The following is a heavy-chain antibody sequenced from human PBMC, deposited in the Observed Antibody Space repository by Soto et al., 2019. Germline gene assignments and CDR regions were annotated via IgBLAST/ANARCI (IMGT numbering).Heavy chain of an antibody. J-gene: IGHJ4*02. CDR1: GFTFRSYE. CDR3: TRVSVATFGY. V-gene: IGHV3-48*03. CDR2: ISSSGTTT. D-gene: IGHD6-19*01. Sequence: GGSLRLSCAVSGFTFRSYEMNWVRQAPGKGLEWVSYISSSGTTTYYADSVKGRFTISRDNAKNSLHLQMNSLRVEDTAIYYCTRVSVATFGYWGQGTLVTVSS.